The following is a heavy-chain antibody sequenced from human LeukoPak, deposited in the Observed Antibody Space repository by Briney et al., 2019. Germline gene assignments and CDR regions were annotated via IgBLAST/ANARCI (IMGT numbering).Heavy chain of an antibody. CDR2: SNPNSGGT. V-gene: IGHV1-2*02. CDR3: ARVGGFCSSTSCYSGGYDY. Sequence: ASVKVSCKASGYTFTGYYMHWVRQAPGQGLEWMGWSNPNSGGTNYAQKFQGRVTMTRDTSISTAYMELSRLRSDDTAVYYCARVGGFCSSTSCYSGGYDYWGQGTLVTVSS. J-gene: IGHJ4*02. CDR1: GYTFTGYY. D-gene: IGHD2-2*01.